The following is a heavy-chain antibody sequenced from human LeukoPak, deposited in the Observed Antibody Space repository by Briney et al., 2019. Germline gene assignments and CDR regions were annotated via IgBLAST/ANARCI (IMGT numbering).Heavy chain of an antibody. D-gene: IGHD3-16*02. Sequence: GGSLRLSCAASGFTFSSYGMHWFRQAPGKGLEWVAVISYDGSNKYYADSVKGRFTISRDNSKNTLYLQMNSLRAEDTAVYYCARGLETITFGGVIVNYYGMDVWGQGTTVTVSS. CDR3: ARGLETITFGGVIVNYYGMDV. J-gene: IGHJ6*02. CDR1: GFTFSSYG. CDR2: ISYDGSNK. V-gene: IGHV3-30*03.